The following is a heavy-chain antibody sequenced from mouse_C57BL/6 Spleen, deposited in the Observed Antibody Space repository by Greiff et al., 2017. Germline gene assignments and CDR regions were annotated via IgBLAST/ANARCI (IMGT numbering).Heavy chain of an antibody. J-gene: IGHJ2*01. CDR3: ARWNYYGSSYGY. D-gene: IGHD1-1*01. Sequence: VQLQQSGAELVKPGASVKISCKASGYAFSSYWMNWVKQRPGKGLEWIGQIYPGAGDTNYNGKFKGKATLTADKSSSTAYMQLSSLTSEDSAVYFCARWNYYGSSYGYWGQGTTLTVSS. V-gene: IGHV1-80*01. CDR1: GYAFSSYW. CDR2: IYPGAGDT.